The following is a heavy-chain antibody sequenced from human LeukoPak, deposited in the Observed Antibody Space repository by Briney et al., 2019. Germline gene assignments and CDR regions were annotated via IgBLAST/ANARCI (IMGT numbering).Heavy chain of an antibody. CDR3: ARGPMVRGVTDYYYYMDV. CDR2: IWYDGNNQ. Sequence: PGGSLRLSCATSGFTLRHYYMHWVRQAPGKGLEWVSMIWYDGNNQFYVDSVKDRVTFSRDNSKNTLYLQMNGLRAEDTAVYYCARGPMVRGVTDYYYYMDVWGKGTTVTVSS. D-gene: IGHD3-10*01. J-gene: IGHJ6*03. V-gene: IGHV3-33*08. CDR1: GFTLRHYY.